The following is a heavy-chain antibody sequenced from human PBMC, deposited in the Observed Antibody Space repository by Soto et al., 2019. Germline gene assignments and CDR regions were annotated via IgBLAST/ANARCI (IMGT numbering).Heavy chain of an antibody. V-gene: IGHV1-18*01. CDR3: ARGGFYDSSGARNYYYYGMNV. D-gene: IGHD3-22*01. CDR2: ISVYDGYT. CDR1: GYTFTSYG. J-gene: IGHJ6*02. Sequence: GASVKVSCKASGYTFTSYGINWVRQAPGQGLEWLGWISVYDGYTTYAQILQGRVSMTTDTSTKTAYMELRSLRSDDTAIYYCARGGFYDSSGARNYYYYGMNVWGQGTTVTVSS.